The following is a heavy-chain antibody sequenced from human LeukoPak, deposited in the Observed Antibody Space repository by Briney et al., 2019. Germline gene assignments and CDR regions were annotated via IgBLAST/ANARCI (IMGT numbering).Heavy chain of an antibody. J-gene: IGHJ4*02. CDR2: IYYSGTT. Sequence: PSETLSLTCTVSGGSITNYYWSWIRQPPGKGLEYIGNIYYSGTTNYNPSLKSRVTISVDMSKNQFSLNLSSVTAADTAVYFCARVSPFSFNFDFWGQGALVTVSS. CDR1: GGSITNYY. CDR3: ARVSPFSFNFDF. V-gene: IGHV4-59*01.